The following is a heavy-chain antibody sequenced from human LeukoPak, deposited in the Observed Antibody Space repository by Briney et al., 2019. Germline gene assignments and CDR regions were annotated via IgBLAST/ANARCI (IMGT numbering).Heavy chain of an antibody. CDR1: XXTFSSYA. CDR3: AKEGSNYYYYMDV. CDR2: ISGSGGST. V-gene: IGHV3-23*01. J-gene: IGHJ6*03. Sequence: GGSLRLXXXXXXXTFSSYAMSWVRQAPGKGLEWVSAISGSGGSTYYADSVKGRFTISRDNSKNTLYLQMNSLRAEDTAVYYCAKEGSNYYYYMDVWGKGTTVTVSS.